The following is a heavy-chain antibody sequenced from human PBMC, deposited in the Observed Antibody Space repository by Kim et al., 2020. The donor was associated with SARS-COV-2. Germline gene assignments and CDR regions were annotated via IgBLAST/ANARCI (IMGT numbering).Heavy chain of an antibody. CDR2: IGTVGDP. CDR1: GFTFNTYD. Sequence: GGSLRLSCAASGFTFNTYDMHWVRQVTGEGLEWVSAIGTVGDPYYSGSVKGRFTISRENAKNSLHLQMNSLRAGDTAVYYCARGGSVYDSSGPQPRDAFDIWGQGTMVTVSS. J-gene: IGHJ3*02. D-gene: IGHD3-22*01. V-gene: IGHV3-13*05. CDR3: ARGGSVYDSSGPQPRDAFDI.